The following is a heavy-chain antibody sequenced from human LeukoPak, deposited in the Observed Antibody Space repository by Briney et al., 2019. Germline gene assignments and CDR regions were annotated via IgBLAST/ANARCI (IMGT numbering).Heavy chain of an antibody. J-gene: IGHJ4*02. Sequence: SETLSLTCTVSGGSISSYYWSWIRQPPGKGLEWIGYIYYSGSTNYNPSLKRRLTISVDTSKNQFSLKLTSVTAADTAVYYCARVIVGAIGFDYWGQGTLVTVSS. D-gene: IGHD1-26*01. V-gene: IGHV4-59*01. CDR1: GGSISSYY. CDR2: IYYSGST. CDR3: ARVIVGAIGFDY.